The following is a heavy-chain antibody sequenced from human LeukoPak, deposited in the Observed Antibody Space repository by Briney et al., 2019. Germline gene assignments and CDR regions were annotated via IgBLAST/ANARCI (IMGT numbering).Heavy chain of an antibody. CDR2: IYYSGST. V-gene: IGHV4-30-4*08. J-gene: IGHJ6*03. CDR1: GGSISSGDYY. D-gene: IGHD6-6*01. Sequence: SQTLSLTCTVSGGSISSGDYYWSWIRQPPGKGLEWIGYIYYSGSTYYNPSLKSRVTISVDTSKNQFSLKLSSVTAADTAVYYCARAHGSSSRIYYYYYMDVWGKGTTVTGSS. CDR3: ARAHGSSSRIYYYYYMDV.